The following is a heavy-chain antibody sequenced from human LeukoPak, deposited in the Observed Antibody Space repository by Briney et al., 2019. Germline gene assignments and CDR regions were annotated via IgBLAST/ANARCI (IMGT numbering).Heavy chain of an antibody. D-gene: IGHD3-10*01. J-gene: IGHJ4*02. CDR3: ARAPGGGFGTSLWFPFDY. Sequence: GGSVRLSCAASGFTFSSYAMHWVRQAPGKGLEWVAVISYDGSNKYYADSVKGRFTISRDNSKNTLYLQMNSLRAEDTAVYYCARAPGGGFGTSLWFPFDYWGQGTLVTVSS. V-gene: IGHV3-30-3*01. CDR1: GFTFSSYA. CDR2: ISYDGSNK.